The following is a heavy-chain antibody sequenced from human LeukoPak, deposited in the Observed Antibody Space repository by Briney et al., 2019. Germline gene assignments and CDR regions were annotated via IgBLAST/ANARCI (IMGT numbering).Heavy chain of an antibody. CDR2: ISAYNGKI. V-gene: IGHV1-18*01. J-gene: IGHJ3*02. D-gene: IGHD5-12*01. CDR3: ARDSPMPGYSSSKDAFDI. CDR1: GYTFTTYG. Sequence: ASVKVSCXASGYTFTTYGISWVRRAPGQGLEWMGWISAYNGKINYAHKFQGRVTMTTDTSTSTAYMELRSLRSDDTAVYYCARDSPMPGYSSSKDAFDIWGQGTRVTVSS.